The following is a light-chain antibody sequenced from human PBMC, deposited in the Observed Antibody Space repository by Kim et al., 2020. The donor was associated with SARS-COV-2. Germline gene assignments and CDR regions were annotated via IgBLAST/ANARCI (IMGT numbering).Light chain of an antibody. V-gene: IGLV1-44*01. CDR3: AAWDGSLNEWV. CDR1: SSNIGSNT. Sequence: QSVVTQPPSASGTPGQRVTISCSGSSSNIGSNTVTWHQQVPRSAPKLLIYSNDQRPSGVPDRFSGSKSGTSASLAISGLQSEDEAHYYCAAWDGSLNEWVFGGGTQLTVL. J-gene: IGLJ3*02. CDR2: SND.